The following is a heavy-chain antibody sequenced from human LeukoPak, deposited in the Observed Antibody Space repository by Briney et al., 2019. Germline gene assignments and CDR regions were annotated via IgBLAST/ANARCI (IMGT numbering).Heavy chain of an antibody. CDR1: GGSISGYY. Sequence: PSETLSLTCTVSGGSISGYYWSWFRQPPGMGLEWIWDIYYTGSPNYNPSLKTLVTISVYTSNNKFSLRLSSVTAADTAVYYCARHANDAHYPLDYWGQGTMVTVSS. D-gene: IGHD1-1*01. CDR3: ARHANDAHYPLDY. J-gene: IGHJ4*02. CDR2: IYYTGSP. V-gene: IGHV4-59*08.